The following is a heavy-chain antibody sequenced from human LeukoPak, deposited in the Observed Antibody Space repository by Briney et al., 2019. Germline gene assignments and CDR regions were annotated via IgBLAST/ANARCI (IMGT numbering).Heavy chain of an antibody. Sequence: SETLSLTCTVSGGAISSYYWSWIRQPPGKGLEWIGYIYYSGGTKYNPSLMSRVTISVDRAQNQFSLSLSSVTAADTAVYYCARDGLYDSSGYYMDSWGQGTLLIVSS. CDR1: GGAISSYY. V-gene: IGHV4-59*01. CDR3: ARDGLYDSSGYYMDS. CDR2: IYYSGGT. D-gene: IGHD3-22*01. J-gene: IGHJ4*02.